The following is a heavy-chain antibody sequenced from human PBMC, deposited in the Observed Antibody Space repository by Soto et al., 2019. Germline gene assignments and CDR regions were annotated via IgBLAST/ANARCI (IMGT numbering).Heavy chain of an antibody. V-gene: IGHV3-74*01. Sequence: GGSLRLSCAASGFTFSSYWMHWVRQAPGKGLVWVSRINSDGSSTSYADSVKGRFTISRDNAKNTLYLQMNSLRAEDTAVYYCARAELDSSGWYYCYYGMEVWGQGTTVTVSS. CDR2: INSDGSST. D-gene: IGHD6-19*01. J-gene: IGHJ6*02. CDR1: GFTFSSYW. CDR3: ARAELDSSGWYYCYYGMEV.